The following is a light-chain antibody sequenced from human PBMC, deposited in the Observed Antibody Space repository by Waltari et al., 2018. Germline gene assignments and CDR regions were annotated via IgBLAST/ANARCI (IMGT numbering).Light chain of an antibody. V-gene: IGLV1-40*01. J-gene: IGLJ1*01. CDR1: SSNIGAAYD. CDR3: QSYNILSARYV. Sequence: QSVLTQPPSVSGAPGQRVTISCIGSSSNIGAAYDVHWYQQLAGTAPKLRILDNDIRPSGVPDRFPHSKSRSPASLAIAGLQAEDGADDCCQSYNILSARYVFGTGSKVSVL. CDR2: DND.